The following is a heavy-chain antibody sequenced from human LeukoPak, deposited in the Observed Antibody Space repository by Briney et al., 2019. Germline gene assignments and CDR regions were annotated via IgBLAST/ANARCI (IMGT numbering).Heavy chain of an antibody. V-gene: IGHV4-59*01. CDR2: IYYSGST. J-gene: IGHJ1*01. Sequence: SETLSLTCTVSGGSISYYYWSWIRQPPGKGLEWIGYIYYSGSTNYNPSLKSRVTISLDTSKNQFSLKLSSVTAADTAVYYCAGRGVDYYNSTGYYFDQYFHHWGQGTLVTVSS. CDR3: AGRGVDYYNSTGYYFDQYFHH. CDR1: GGSISYYY. D-gene: IGHD3-22*01.